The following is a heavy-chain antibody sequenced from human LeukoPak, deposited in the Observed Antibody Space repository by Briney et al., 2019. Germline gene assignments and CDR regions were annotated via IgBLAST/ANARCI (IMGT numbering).Heavy chain of an antibody. CDR1: GFTFEDYG. V-gene: IGHV3-20*04. CDR3: ARANYSPYYFDY. Sequence: GGSLRLSCVASGFTFEDYGMSWVRQSAGRGLEWVSSINWHGGSTHYAESVKGRFTISRDNAKNSLFLQMNSLRAEDTALYYCARANYSPYYFDYWGQGTLVTVSS. J-gene: IGHJ4*02. D-gene: IGHD4-11*01. CDR2: INWHGGST.